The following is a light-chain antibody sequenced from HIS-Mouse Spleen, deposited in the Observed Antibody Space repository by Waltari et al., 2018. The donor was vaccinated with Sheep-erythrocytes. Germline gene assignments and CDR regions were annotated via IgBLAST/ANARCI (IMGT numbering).Light chain of an antibody. CDR1: IRYGGGYHY. V-gene: IGLV2-11*01. CDR2: DVS. CDR3: CSYAGSYNHV. J-gene: IGLJ1*01. Sequence: QSALTQPRSVSGSPGPSVTLPCTGTIRYGGGYHYVPWYQQHPGKAPKLMTYDVSKRPSGVPDRFSGSKSGNTASLTISGLQAEDEADYYCCSYAGSYNHVFATGTKVTVL.